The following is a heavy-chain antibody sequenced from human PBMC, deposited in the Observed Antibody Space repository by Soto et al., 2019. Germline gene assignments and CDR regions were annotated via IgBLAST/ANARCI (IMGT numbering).Heavy chain of an antibody. V-gene: IGHV1-2*04. CDR1: AYTFTSSY. CDR2: INPNSGGT. J-gene: IGHJ6*01. Sequence: VTDSCKASAYTFTSSYIHWVRQAPGQGLEWMGWINPNSGGTNYAQKFQGWVTMTRDTSISTAYMELSRLRSDDTAVYYCARARAYYYYGMDVWGQGTTVTVSS. CDR3: ARARAYYYYGMDV.